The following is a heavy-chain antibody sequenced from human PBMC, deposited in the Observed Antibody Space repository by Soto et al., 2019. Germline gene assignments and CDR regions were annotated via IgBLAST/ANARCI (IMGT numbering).Heavy chain of an antibody. D-gene: IGHD2-8*01. Sequence: SVKVSCKASGYSFTDYHIHWVRQAPVQGLEWLGRINPKSGGTSTAQKFQGWVTMTRDRSISTVYMELTRLRSDDTAVYFCARGHSTDCSNGVCSFFYNHEMDVWGQGTTITVSS. CDR1: GYSFTDYH. CDR3: ARGHSTDCSNGVCSFFYNHEMDV. J-gene: IGHJ6*02. V-gene: IGHV1-2*04. CDR2: INPKSGGT.